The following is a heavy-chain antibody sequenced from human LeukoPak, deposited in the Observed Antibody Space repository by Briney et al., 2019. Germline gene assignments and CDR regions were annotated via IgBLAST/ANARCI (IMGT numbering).Heavy chain of an antibody. Sequence: GGSLRLSCAASGFTFSSSAMSWVHQVPGKGLEWVSGISASGGSTSYADSVRGRFTISRDNSKNTLYVQMNSLRDEDTAVYYCAKDLNEGVDPYYYGSGSYFYWGQGTLVTVSS. D-gene: IGHD3-10*01. CDR1: GFTFSSSA. J-gene: IGHJ4*02. CDR3: AKDLNEGVDPYYYGSGSYFY. CDR2: ISASGGST. V-gene: IGHV3-23*01.